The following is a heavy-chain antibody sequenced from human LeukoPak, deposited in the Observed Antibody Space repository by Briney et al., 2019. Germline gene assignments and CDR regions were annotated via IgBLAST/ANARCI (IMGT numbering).Heavy chain of an antibody. CDR1: GGSISSYY. CDR3: ARLNYYDSSGELDY. V-gene: IGHV4-59*08. Sequence: SETLSLTCTVSGGSISSYYWSWIRQPPGKGLEWIGYIYYSGSTNYNPSLKSRVTISVDTSKNQFSLKLSTVTAADTAVYYCARLNYYDSSGELDYWGQGTLVTASS. J-gene: IGHJ4*02. D-gene: IGHD3-22*01. CDR2: IYYSGST.